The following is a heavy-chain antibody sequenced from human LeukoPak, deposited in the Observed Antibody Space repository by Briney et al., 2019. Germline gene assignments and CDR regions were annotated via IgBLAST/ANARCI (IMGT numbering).Heavy chain of an antibody. CDR1: GYTFTGYH. D-gene: IGHD2-2*01. Sequence: VKVSCKASGYTFTGYHMHWVRQAPGQGLEWVGRINPNSGDTSYAQKFQGRVTMTKDTSISTAYMELSRLRSDDTAVYYCARDYCSSTSCLFDYWGQGTLVTVSS. V-gene: IGHV1-2*06. CDR3: ARDYCSSTSCLFDY. CDR2: INPNSGDT. J-gene: IGHJ4*02.